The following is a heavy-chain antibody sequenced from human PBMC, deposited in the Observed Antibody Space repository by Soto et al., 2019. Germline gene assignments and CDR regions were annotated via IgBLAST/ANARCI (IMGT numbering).Heavy chain of an antibody. J-gene: IGHJ4*02. CDR2: ISGSSRYT. V-gene: IGHV3-11*06. CDR3: ARHTSDWHYYDY. D-gene: IGHD6-19*01. CDR1: GFNLSDHY. Sequence: VGSLRLSCAASGFNLSDHYMNWISQAPGKGLEWVSYISGSSRYTNFADSVKGRFTISRDNAKNSLYLQMNSLRAEDTAVYYCARHTSDWHYYDYWGQGTPVTVSS.